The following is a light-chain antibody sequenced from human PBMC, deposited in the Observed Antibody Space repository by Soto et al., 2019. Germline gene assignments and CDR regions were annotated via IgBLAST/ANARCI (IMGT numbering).Light chain of an antibody. J-gene: IGLJ1*01. Sequence: SALTQPRSVSGSPGQSVTISCTGTSSDVGGYNYVSWYQQHPGKAPKLMIYDVSKRPSGVPDRFSGSKSGNTASLTISGLQAEDEADYYCCSYAGSYGVYVFGTGTKLTVL. CDR1: SSDVGGYNY. V-gene: IGLV2-11*01. CDR2: DVS. CDR3: CSYAGSYGVYV.